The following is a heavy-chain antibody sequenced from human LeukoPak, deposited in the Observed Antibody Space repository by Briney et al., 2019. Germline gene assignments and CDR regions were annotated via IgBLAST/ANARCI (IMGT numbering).Heavy chain of an antibody. CDR3: ARPSGPITMTTNWFDP. CDR2: IYYSGST. V-gene: IGHV4-59*05. CDR1: GGSISSYY. J-gene: IGHJ5*02. D-gene: IGHD3-22*01. Sequence: SETLSLTCTVSGGSISSYYWSWIRQPPGKGLEWIGSIYYSGSTYYNPSLKSRVTISVDTSKNQFSLKLSSVTAADTAVYYCARPSGPITMTTNWFDPWGQGTLVTVSS.